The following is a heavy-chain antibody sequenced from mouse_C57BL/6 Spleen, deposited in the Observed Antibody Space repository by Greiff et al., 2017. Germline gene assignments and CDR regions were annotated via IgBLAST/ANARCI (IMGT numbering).Heavy chain of an antibody. V-gene: IGHV3-6*01. J-gene: IGHJ3*01. Sequence: VQLQQSGPGLVKPSQSLSLTCSVTGYSITSGYYWNWIRQFPGNKLEWMGYISYDGSNNYNPSLKNRISITRDTSKNQFFLKLNSVTTEDTATYYCARDYYGNWFAYWGQGTLVTVSA. CDR1: GYSITSGYY. CDR3: ARDYYGNWFAY. D-gene: IGHD2-1*01. CDR2: ISYDGSN.